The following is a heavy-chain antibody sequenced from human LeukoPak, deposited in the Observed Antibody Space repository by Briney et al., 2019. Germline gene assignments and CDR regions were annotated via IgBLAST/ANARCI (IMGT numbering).Heavy chain of an antibody. V-gene: IGHV1-69*13. CDR1: GGTFSSYA. Sequence: SVKDSCKAPGGTFSSYAISWVRQAPGQGLEWMGGIIPIFGTANYAQKLQGRGTITADESTSTAYMELSSLRSEDTAVYYCARGQGDILTGPEYFQHWGQGTLVTVSS. J-gene: IGHJ1*01. CDR2: IIPIFGTA. CDR3: ARGQGDILTGPEYFQH. D-gene: IGHD3-9*01.